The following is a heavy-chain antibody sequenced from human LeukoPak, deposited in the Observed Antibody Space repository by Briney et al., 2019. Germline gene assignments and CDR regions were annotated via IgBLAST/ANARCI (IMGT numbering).Heavy chain of an antibody. CDR1: GFTFSSYS. J-gene: IGHJ4*02. D-gene: IGHD3-22*01. V-gene: IGHV3-21*04. CDR3: AKDRHYYDSSGYNY. Sequence: GGSLRLSCAASGFTFSSYSMNWVRQAPGKGLEWVSSISSSSSYIYYADSVKGRFTISRDNSKNTLYLQIKSLRAEDTAVYYCAKDRHYYDSSGYNYWGQGTLVTVSS. CDR2: ISSSSSYI.